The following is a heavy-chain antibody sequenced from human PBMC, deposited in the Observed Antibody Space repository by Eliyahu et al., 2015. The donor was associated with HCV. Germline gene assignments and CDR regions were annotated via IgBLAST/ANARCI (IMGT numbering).Heavy chain of an antibody. D-gene: IGHD3-3*02. CDR2: INTGDGNT. CDR3: ASALHFWVGQWGMNV. V-gene: IGHV1-3*04. CDR1: GYSFTSYG. Sequence: QVQILQSGAEVKKSGASVMVACKGSGYSFTSYGMHWVRQAPGQRLEWMGWINTGDGNTKISPKYKGRVTLTRDTSARTGYLELSGLRSEDSAVYYCASALHFWVGQWGMNVWGQGTTVIVSS. J-gene: IGHJ6*01.